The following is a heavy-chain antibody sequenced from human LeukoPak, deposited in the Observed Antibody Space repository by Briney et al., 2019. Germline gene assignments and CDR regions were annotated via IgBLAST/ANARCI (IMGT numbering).Heavy chain of an antibody. D-gene: IGHD6-19*01. V-gene: IGHV3-15*01. Sequence: PGGSLRLSCAASGFTFSNAWMSWVRQAPGKGLDLVGRIKSKTDGGTTDYAAPVKGRFTISRDDSKNTLYLQMNSLKTEDTAVYYCTTVRRAVAGPIDYWGQGTLVTVSS. CDR1: GFTFSNAW. CDR2: IKSKTDGGTT. J-gene: IGHJ4*02. CDR3: TTVRRAVAGPIDY.